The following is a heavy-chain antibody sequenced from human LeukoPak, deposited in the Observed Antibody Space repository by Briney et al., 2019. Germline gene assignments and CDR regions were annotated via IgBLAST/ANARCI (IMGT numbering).Heavy chain of an antibody. Sequence: SETLSLTCAVYGGSFSGYYWSWIRRPPGKGLEWIGEINHSGSTNYNPSLKSRVTISVDTSKNQFSLKLSSVTAADTAVYYCARGLKRKQLWVASLDYWGQGTLVTVSS. CDR3: ARGLKRKQLWVASLDY. D-gene: IGHD5-18*01. V-gene: IGHV4-34*01. CDR2: INHSGST. J-gene: IGHJ4*02. CDR1: GGSFSGYY.